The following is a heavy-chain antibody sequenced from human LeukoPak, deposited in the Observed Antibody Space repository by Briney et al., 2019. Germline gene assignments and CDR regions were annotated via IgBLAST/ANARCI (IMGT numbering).Heavy chain of an antibody. V-gene: IGHV1-69*02. Sequence: ASVKVSCKASGGTFSSYTISCVRQAPAQGLECMGRIIPILGIANYAQKFQGRVTITADKSTSTGYMELRSLESADKAVYYCASRSRFYQDAFDIWGQGAMVSVSS. J-gene: IGHJ3*02. CDR2: IIPILGIA. D-gene: IGHD2-15*01. CDR3: ASRSRFYQDAFDI. CDR1: GGTFSSYT.